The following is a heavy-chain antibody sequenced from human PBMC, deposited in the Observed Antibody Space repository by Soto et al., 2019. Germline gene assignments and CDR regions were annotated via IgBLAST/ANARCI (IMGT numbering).Heavy chain of an antibody. J-gene: IGHJ5*02. CDR2: INHSGST. Sequence: PSETLSLTCAVYGGSFSGYYWSWIRQPPGKGLEWIGEINHSGSTNYNPSLKSRVTISVDTSKNQFSLKLSSLTAADTAVYYCARAEDLGGVIAPNWFDPWGQGTLVTVSS. V-gene: IGHV4-34*01. CDR3: ARAEDLGGVIAPNWFDP. CDR1: GGSFSGYY. D-gene: IGHD3-16*02.